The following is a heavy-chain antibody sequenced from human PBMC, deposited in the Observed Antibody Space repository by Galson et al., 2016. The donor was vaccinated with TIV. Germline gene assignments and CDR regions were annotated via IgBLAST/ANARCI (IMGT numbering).Heavy chain of an antibody. CDR3: VKDMKGGNPPYYYYGVDV. D-gene: IGHD4-23*01. V-gene: IGHV3-9*01. CDR1: GFIFDDYA. J-gene: IGHJ6*02. Sequence: SLRLSCAASGFIFDDYAMHWVRQAPGKGLEWVSLISWDSGRTAYADSVRGRFTISRDNAKNLLYLQMNTLRVEDTALYYCVKDMKGGNPPYYYYGVDVWGQGTTVTVSS. CDR2: ISWDSGRT.